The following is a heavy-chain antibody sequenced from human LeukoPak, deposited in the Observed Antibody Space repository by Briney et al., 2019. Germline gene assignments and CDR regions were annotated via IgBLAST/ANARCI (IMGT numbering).Heavy chain of an antibody. Sequence: KPRASVKVSCKASGYTFTSYYMHWVRQAPGQGLEWMGIINPSGGSTSYAQKFQGRVTMTRDTSTSTVYMELSSLRCEDTAVYYCARAARGDYGDYGGRYWGQGTLVTVSS. CDR1: GYTFTSYY. D-gene: IGHD4-17*01. J-gene: IGHJ4*02. V-gene: IGHV1-46*03. CDR2: INPSGGST. CDR3: ARAARGDYGDYGGRY.